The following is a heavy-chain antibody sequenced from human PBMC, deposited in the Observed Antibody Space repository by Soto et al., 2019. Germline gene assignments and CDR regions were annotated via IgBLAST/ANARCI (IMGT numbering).Heavy chain of an antibody. D-gene: IGHD1-1*01. CDR1: GFVFSDYW. CDR3: ARTGTTNY. Sequence: GGSLRLSCAASGFVFSDYWMTWVRQAPGKGLEWVANIKTDGSQKYYVDSVKGRFTISRDNARNSVFLQMNSLRAEDTAVYYCARTGTTNYLGQGTLVTVSS. V-gene: IGHV3-7*05. CDR2: IKTDGSQK. J-gene: IGHJ4*02.